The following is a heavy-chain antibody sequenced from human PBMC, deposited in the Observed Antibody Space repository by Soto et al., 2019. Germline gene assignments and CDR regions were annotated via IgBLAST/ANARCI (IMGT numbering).Heavy chain of an antibody. J-gene: IGHJ4*02. CDR2: MNPDSGHT. V-gene: IGHV1-8*01. CDR1: GYTFTNYD. CDR3: ARSVGGSNVNFDY. Sequence: QVQLVQSGAEVRTPGASVKVSCKASGYTFTNYDINWVRQATGQEPEWMGWMNPDSGHTGYVQKFQGRVTMTRNTAISTAYMELSNLRSEDTAVYYCARSVGGSNVNFDYWGQGTLVTVSS. D-gene: IGHD3-10*01.